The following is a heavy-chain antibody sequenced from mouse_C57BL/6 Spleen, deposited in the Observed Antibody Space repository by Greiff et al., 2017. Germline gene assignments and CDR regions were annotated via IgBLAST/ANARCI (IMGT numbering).Heavy chain of an antibody. Sequence: VQLQQSGAELVRPGASVTLSCKASGYTFTDYEMHWVKQTPVHGLEWIGAIDPETGGTAYNQKFKGKAILTADKSSSTAYMELRSLTSEDSAVYYCTRGNFLAYWGQGTLVTVSA. CDR2: IDPETGGT. CDR1: GYTFTDYE. CDR3: TRGNFLAY. V-gene: IGHV1-15*01. J-gene: IGHJ3*01.